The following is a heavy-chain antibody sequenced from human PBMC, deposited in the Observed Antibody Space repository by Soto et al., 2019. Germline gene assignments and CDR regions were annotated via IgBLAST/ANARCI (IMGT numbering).Heavy chain of an antibody. J-gene: IGHJ3*02. V-gene: IGHV1-2*04. CDR1: GYTFTGYY. D-gene: IGHD4-17*01. Sequence: ASVKVSCKASGYTFTGYYMHWVRQAPGQGLEWMGWINPNSGGTNYAQKFQGWVTMTRDTSISTAYMELSRLRSDDTAVYYCARGSGFHDYGDLRLIWGQGTMVTVSS. CDR3: ARGSGFHDYGDLRLI. CDR2: INPNSGGT.